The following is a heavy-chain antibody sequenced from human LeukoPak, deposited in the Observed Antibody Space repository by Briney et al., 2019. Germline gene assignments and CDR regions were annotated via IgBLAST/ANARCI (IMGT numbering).Heavy chain of an antibody. V-gene: IGHV4-39*07. CDR1: GGSISSSSYY. J-gene: IGHJ4*02. D-gene: IGHD5-24*01. CDR3: AGLAVRDGYPSPFDY. CDR2: INHSGST. Sequence: PSETLSLTCTVSGGSISSSSYYWSWIRQPPGKGLEWIGEINHSGSTNYNPSLKSRVTISVDTSKNQFSLKLSSVTAADTAVYYCAGLAVRDGYPSPFDYWGQGTLVTVSS.